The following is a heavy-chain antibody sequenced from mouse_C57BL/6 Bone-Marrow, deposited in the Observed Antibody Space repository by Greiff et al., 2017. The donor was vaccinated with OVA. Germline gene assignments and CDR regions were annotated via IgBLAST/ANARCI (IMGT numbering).Heavy chain of an antibody. CDR2: IYPGSGST. Sequence: QVQLKQSGAELMKPGASVKLSCKATGYTFTSYWMDWVKQRPGHGLEWIGGIYPGSGSTNYNEKFKGKATLTADKSSSTAYMQLSSLTTEDSAVYYCARENTTVRRAYWGQGTLVTVSA. CDR1: GYTFTSYW. D-gene: IGHD1-1*01. V-gene: IGHV1-9*01. J-gene: IGHJ3*01. CDR3: ARENTTVRRAY.